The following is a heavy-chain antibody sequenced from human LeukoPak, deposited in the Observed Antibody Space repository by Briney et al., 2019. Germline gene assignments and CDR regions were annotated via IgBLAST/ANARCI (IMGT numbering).Heavy chain of an antibody. CDR2: IYYSGST. CDR3: ARGDSSSSYLYYYYYYMDV. Sequence: SETLSLTCTVYGGSISSYYWSWIRQPPGKGLEWIGYIYYSGSTNYNPSLKSRVTISVDTSKNQFSLKLSSVTAADTAVYYCARGDSSSSYLYYYYYYMDVWGKGTTVTVSS. V-gene: IGHV4-59*01. CDR1: GGSISSYY. D-gene: IGHD6-6*01. J-gene: IGHJ6*03.